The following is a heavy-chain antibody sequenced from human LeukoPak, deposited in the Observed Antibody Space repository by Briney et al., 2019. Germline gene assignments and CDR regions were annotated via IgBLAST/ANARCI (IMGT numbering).Heavy chain of an antibody. J-gene: IGHJ4*02. V-gene: IGHV1-18*01. Sequence: ASVKVSCKASDYTFTSYGISWVRQAPGQGLEWMGWISTYNGNTNFAQKLQGRVAMTTETSTSTAYMELRNLRSDDTAVYYCARDALTGDQLDYWGQGTLVTVSS. CDR1: DYTFTSYG. CDR2: ISTYNGNT. D-gene: IGHD7-27*01. CDR3: ARDALTGDQLDY.